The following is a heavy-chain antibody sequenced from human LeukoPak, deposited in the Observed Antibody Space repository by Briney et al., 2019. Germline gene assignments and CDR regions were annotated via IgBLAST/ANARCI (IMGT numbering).Heavy chain of an antibody. Sequence: SETLSLTCAVYGGSFSGYYWSWIRQPPGKGLEWIGEINHSGSTSYNPSLKSRVTISADTSKNQFSLKLSSVTAADTAVYYCARSYYDFWSGYYTLYFDYWGQGTLVTVSS. V-gene: IGHV4-34*01. CDR2: INHSGST. CDR1: GGSFSGYY. J-gene: IGHJ4*02. D-gene: IGHD3-3*01. CDR3: ARSYYDFWSGYYTLYFDY.